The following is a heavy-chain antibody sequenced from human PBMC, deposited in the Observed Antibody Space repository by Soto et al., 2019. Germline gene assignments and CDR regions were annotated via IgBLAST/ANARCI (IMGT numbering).Heavy chain of an antibody. CDR1: GGSISSGGYY. J-gene: IGHJ4*02. V-gene: IGHV4-31*03. CDR2: IYYSGST. D-gene: IGHD6-13*01. Sequence: SETLSLTCTVSGGSISSGGYYWSWIRQHPGKGLEWIGYIYYSGSTYYNPSLKSRVTISVDTSKNQFSLKLSSVTAADTAVYYCARVFRLGAAGHSLVDYWGQGTLVTSPQ. CDR3: ARVFRLGAAGHSLVDY.